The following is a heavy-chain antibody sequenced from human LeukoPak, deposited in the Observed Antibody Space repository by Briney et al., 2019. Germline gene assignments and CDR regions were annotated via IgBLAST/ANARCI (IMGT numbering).Heavy chain of an antibody. CDR1: GGSISSYY. J-gene: IGHJ5*02. Sequence: AETLSLTCTVSGGSISSYYWSWIRQPPGKGLEWIGYMYHSGTTNYNPALKSGVTISIDTTTNQFSQKLTSLPAADTAVYYCARNNGPVVEPWGQGSLVTVSS. D-gene: IGHD1-14*01. CDR2: MYHSGTT. CDR3: ARNNGPVVEP. V-gene: IGHV4-59*08.